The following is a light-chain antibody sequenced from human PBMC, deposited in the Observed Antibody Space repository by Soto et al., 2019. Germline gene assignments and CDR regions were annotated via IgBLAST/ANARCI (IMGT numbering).Light chain of an antibody. CDR1: QGINNW. V-gene: IGKV1-12*01. Sequence: DIQMTQSPSSVSASVGDTVSITCRASQGINNWLAWYQQKPGKAPQVLIYAASSLQSGVPSRFSGSGFGTDFTLTITSLQPEDFATYFCQQANNFPLTFGGGTKLELK. CDR3: QQANNFPLT. CDR2: AAS. J-gene: IGKJ4*01.